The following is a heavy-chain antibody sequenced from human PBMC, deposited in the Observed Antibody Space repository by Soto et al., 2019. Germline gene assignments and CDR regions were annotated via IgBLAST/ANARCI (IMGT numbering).Heavy chain of an antibody. Sequence: GGSLRLSCASSGFTFSDFGMSWVRQAPGKGLEWVAVISASADATYYAASVKGRLTLSRDNSRNILYLQMNSLTVADTAVYYCAKKLTPYAVDPADYWGQGTQVTVS. V-gene: IGHV3-23*01. J-gene: IGHJ4*02. CDR1: GFTFSDFG. CDR2: ISASADAT. D-gene: IGHD6-19*01. CDR3: AKKLTPYAVDPADY.